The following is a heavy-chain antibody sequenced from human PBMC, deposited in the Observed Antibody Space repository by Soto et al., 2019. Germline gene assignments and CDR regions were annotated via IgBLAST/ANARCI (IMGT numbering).Heavy chain of an antibody. CDR2: IKEDGSDK. CDR3: ARFTRGSSGDY. CDR1: GFTFNTYW. J-gene: IGHJ4*02. Sequence: EVQLVESGGDLVQPGGSLRLSCVASGFTFNTYWMSWVRQAPGKGLEWVANIKEDGSDKYYVDSVKGLFTISRDNAKNLLYLQMNSLGAGDTAMYYCARFTRGSSGDYWGQGTLVTVSS. V-gene: IGHV3-7*01. D-gene: IGHD6-25*01.